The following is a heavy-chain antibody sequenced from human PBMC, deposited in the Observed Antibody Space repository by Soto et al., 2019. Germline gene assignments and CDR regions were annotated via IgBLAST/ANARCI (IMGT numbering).Heavy chain of an antibody. Sequence: ASVKVSCKASGGTFSSYAISWVRQAPGQGLEWMGWISAYNDNTNYAQKLQGRVTMTTDTSTSTAYMELSRLRSDDTAVYYCARGHSGSYQTFDYWGQGTLVTVSS. CDR1: GGTFSSYA. CDR3: ARGHSGSYQTFDY. CDR2: ISAYNDNT. D-gene: IGHD1-26*01. V-gene: IGHV1-18*01. J-gene: IGHJ4*02.